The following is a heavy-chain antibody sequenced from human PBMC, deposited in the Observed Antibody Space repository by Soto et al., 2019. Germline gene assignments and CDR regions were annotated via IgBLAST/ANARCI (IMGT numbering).Heavy chain of an antibody. J-gene: IGHJ4*02. Sequence: VQLAESGGDVVQPGRSLRLSCAASGFIFSSFALHWVRQTPDKGLEWVAFISNDGSQTYYADSVKGRLTISRDNSNNSLTLQMDRLRPEDTARYYCARDPYFDYMYGTPDYWGQGTLAAVSS. CDR1: GFIFSSFA. CDR2: ISNDGSQT. D-gene: IGHD3-16*01. V-gene: IGHV3-30-3*01. CDR3: ARDPYFDYMYGTPDY.